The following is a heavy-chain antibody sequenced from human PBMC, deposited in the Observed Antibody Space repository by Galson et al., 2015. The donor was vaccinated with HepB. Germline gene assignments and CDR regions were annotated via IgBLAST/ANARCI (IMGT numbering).Heavy chain of an antibody. CDR3: ARDSGGSCYDY. CDR2: ISSSSSTI. D-gene: IGHD2-15*01. J-gene: IGHJ4*02. V-gene: IGHV3-48*01. Sequence: SLRLSCAASGFTFSSYSMNWVRQAPGKGLEWVSYISSSSSTIYYADSVKGRFTISRDNAKNSLYLQMNSLRAEDTAVYYCARDSGGSCYDYWGQGTLVTVSS. CDR1: GFTFSSYS.